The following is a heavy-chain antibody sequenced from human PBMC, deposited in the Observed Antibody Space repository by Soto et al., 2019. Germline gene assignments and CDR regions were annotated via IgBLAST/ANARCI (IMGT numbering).Heavy chain of an antibody. J-gene: IGHJ5*02. V-gene: IGHV4-59*08. D-gene: IGHD6-13*01. Sequence: PSETLSLTCTVSGGSISSYYWSWIRQPPGKGLEWIGYIYYTGSTIYNPSLKSRVTISVDTSKNQFYLKLSSVTAADTAVYYCAKGAEYTSSWGSEFDPWGQGTQVTVSS. CDR3: AKGAEYTSSWGSEFDP. CDR2: IYYTGST. CDR1: GGSISSYY.